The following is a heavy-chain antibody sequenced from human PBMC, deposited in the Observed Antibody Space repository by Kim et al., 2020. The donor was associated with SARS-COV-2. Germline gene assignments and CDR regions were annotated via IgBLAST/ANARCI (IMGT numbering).Heavy chain of an antibody. Sequence: GGSLRLSCAASGFTFSSYAMSWVRQAPGKGLEWVSAISGSGGSTYYADSVKGRFTISRDNSKNTLYLQMNSLRAEDTAVYYCAKDHPPPDSSGYYYEDYWGQGTLVTVSS. CDR3: AKDHPPPDSSGYYYEDY. J-gene: IGHJ4*02. D-gene: IGHD3-22*01. CDR2: ISGSGGST. CDR1: GFTFSSYA. V-gene: IGHV3-23*01.